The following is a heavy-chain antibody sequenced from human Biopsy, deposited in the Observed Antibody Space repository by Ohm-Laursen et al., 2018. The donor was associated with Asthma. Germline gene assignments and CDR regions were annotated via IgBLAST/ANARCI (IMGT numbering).Heavy chain of an antibody. CDR2: IYSGGTS. Sequence: SLRLSCAASGFAVSRDHMFWARQAPGKGLEWVSVIYSGGTSHTADSVRGRFTISRDYSKNTLYLQMHSLRAEDTADYYCARGDSSNWSHYYFDYWGQGTLVTVSS. CDR1: GFAVSRDH. CDR3: ARGDSSNWSHYYFDY. J-gene: IGHJ4*02. D-gene: IGHD3-22*01. V-gene: IGHV3-53*01.